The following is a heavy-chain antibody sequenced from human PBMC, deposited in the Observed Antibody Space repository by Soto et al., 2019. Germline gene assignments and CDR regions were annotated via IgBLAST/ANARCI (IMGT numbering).Heavy chain of an antibody. Sequence: PXETLPLTCAVYGWSFSGYYWSWIRQPPGKGLDWIGEINHSGSTNYNPSLKSRVTISVDTSKNQFSLKLSSVTAADTAVYYCARGGNYYGSGSYNYYYGMDVWGQGTTVTVSS. D-gene: IGHD3-10*01. J-gene: IGHJ6*02. V-gene: IGHV4-34*01. CDR3: ARGGNYYGSGSYNYYYGMDV. CDR1: GWSFSGYY. CDR2: INHSGST.